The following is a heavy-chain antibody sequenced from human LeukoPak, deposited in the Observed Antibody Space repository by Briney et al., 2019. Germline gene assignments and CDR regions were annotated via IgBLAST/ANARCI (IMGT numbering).Heavy chain of an antibody. CDR3: GWFFYFDS. D-gene: IGHD6-19*01. CDR2: VSSWGNT. J-gene: IGHJ4*02. Sequence: SETLSLTCPVSGAPISSSSYWGWVRQSPGWGLDWFVGVSSWGNTSYHPSFKSRVTVSVVTSRNHFSLVLTSYCARLQSRGNTGWFFYFDSWGQGTLVTVSS. V-gene: IGHV4-39*02. CDR1: GAPISSSSY.